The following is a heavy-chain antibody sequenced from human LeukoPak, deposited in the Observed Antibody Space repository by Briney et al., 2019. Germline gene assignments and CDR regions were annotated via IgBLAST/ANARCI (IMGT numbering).Heavy chain of an antibody. V-gene: IGHV3-21*01. CDR1: GFTFSSYE. CDR2: ISSSSSYI. J-gene: IGHJ2*01. Sequence: PGGSLRLSCAASGFTFSSYEMNWVRQAPGKGLEWVSSISSSSSYIYYADSVKGRFTISRDNAKNSLYLQMNSLRAEDTAVYYCARKYYDSSGYYSFRVYWYFDLWGRGTLVTVSS. D-gene: IGHD3-22*01. CDR3: ARKYYDSSGYYSFRVYWYFDL.